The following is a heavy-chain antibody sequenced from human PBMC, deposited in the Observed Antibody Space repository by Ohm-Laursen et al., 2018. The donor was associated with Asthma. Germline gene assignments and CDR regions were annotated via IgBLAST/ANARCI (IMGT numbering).Heavy chain of an antibody. CDR3: AKGYTAFDI. D-gene: IGHD1-1*01. J-gene: IGHJ3*02. CDR1: GFTFSSYW. CDR2: IKQDASEK. V-gene: IGHV3-7*03. Sequence: SLRLSCSAFGFTFSSYWMSWVRQAPGKGLEWVANIKQDASEKYYLDSVRGRFTTSRDNAENSVFLQMNSLRAEDTAIYYCAKGYTAFDIWGQGTMVTVSS.